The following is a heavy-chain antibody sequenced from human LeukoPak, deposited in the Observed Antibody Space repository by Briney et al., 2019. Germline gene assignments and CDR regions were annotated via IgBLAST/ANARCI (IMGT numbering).Heavy chain of an antibody. D-gene: IGHD6-6*01. J-gene: IGHJ4*02. CDR3: ARLTGAARLGYFDY. CDR2: LSYSGNA. Sequence: SETLSLTCAVSGASFSDYYWSWIRQPPGKGLEWIGDLSYSGNANYNPSLKSRVTMSADTSKNQFSLKLTSVTAADTALYYCARLTGAARLGYFDYWGQGTLVTVSS. CDR1: GASFSDYY. V-gene: IGHV4-59*08.